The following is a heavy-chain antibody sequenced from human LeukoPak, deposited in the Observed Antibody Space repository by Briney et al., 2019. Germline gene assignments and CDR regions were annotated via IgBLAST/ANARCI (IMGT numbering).Heavy chain of an antibody. V-gene: IGHV1-69*13. Sequence: SVKASCKASGGTFSSFAISWVRQAPGQGLEWMGGIIPIFGTANYAQKFQGRVTITADESTSTAYMELSSLRSEDTAVYYCARDHYYDSSGYYYRGRWFDPWGQGTLVTVSS. CDR2: IIPIFGTA. J-gene: IGHJ5*02. CDR3: ARDHYYDSSGYYYRGRWFDP. CDR1: GGTFSSFA. D-gene: IGHD3-22*01.